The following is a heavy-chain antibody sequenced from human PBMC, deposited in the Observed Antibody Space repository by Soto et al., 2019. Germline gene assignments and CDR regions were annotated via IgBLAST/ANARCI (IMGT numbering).Heavy chain of an antibody. CDR2: IFSNDEK. V-gene: IGHV2-26*01. CDR1: GFSLSNARMG. CDR3: ARTRRGVLWFGESIDY. J-gene: IGHJ4*02. Sequence: QVTLKESGPVLVKPTETLTLTCTVSGFSLSNARMGVSWIRQPPGKPLEWLAHIFSNDEKSYSTSLKSRLTISKDTSKSQVVLTMTNMDPVDTATYYCARTRRGVLWFGESIDYWGQGTLVTVSS. D-gene: IGHD3-10*01.